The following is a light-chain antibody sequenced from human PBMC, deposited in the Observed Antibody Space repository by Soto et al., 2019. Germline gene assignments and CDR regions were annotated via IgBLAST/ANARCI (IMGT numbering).Light chain of an antibody. J-gene: IGLJ2*01. CDR2: YNT. CDR3: SSYTSSSTL. CDR1: GSTFGAGSD. Sequence: QSVLTQPPSVSGAPGQRVTISCTVSGSTFGAGSDVHWYQQVPGTAPKLLISYNTNRPSGVPDRFSGSKSGTSASLAISGLQPEDEADYYCSSYTSSSTLFGGGTKVTVL. V-gene: IGLV1-40*01.